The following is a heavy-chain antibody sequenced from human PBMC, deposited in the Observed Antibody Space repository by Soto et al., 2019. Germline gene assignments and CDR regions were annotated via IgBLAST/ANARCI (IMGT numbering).Heavy chain of an antibody. CDR3: AKDWYQRPHYDILTGYSPQDV. CDR2: ISGSGGST. V-gene: IGHV3-23*01. J-gene: IGHJ6*02. D-gene: IGHD3-9*01. CDR1: GFTFSSYA. Sequence: TGGSLRLSCAASGFTFSSYAMSWVRQAPGKGLEWVSAISGSGGSTYYADSVKGRFTISRDNSKNTLYLQMNSLRAEDTAVYYCAKDWYQRPHYDILTGYSPQDVWGQGTTVTVSS.